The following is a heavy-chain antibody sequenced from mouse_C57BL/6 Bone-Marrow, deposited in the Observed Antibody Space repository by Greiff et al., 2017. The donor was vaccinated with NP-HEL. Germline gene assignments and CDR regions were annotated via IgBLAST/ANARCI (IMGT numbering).Heavy chain of an antibody. V-gene: IGHV1-52*01. Sequence: QVQLQQPGAELVRPGSSVKLSCKASGYTFTSYWMHWVKQRPIQGLEWIGNIDPSDSETHYNQKFKDKATLTVDKSSSTAYMQLSSLTSEDSAVYDCAWGGYGSRSGFAYWGKGTLVTVS. CDR2: IDPSDSET. J-gene: IGHJ3*01. CDR3: AWGGYGSRSGFAY. CDR1: GYTFTSYW. D-gene: IGHD1-1*01.